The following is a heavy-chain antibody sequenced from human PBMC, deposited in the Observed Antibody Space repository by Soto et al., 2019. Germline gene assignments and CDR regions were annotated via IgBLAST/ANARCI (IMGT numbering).Heavy chain of an antibody. CDR2: ISSSGSTI. D-gene: IGHD3-3*01. J-gene: IGHJ6*02. V-gene: IGHV3-48*03. CDR1: GFTLSSYE. Sequence: EEQLVESGGNLVQPGGSLRLSCAASGFTLSSYEMNWVRQAPGKGLEWVSYISSSGSTIYYADSVKGRFTIYKDNAKNLLYLQMHSLRAEDTAIYYCARDRAIFGVVAGPGAYSYLYGMDVWGQGTTVTVSS. CDR3: ARDRAIFGVVAGPGAYSYLYGMDV.